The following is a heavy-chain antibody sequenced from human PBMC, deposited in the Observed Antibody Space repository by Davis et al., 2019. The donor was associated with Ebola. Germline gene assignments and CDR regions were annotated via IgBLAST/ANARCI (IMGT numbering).Heavy chain of an antibody. D-gene: IGHD2/OR15-2a*01. V-gene: IGHV3-74*01. CDR2: VNREGSRI. J-gene: IGHJ2*01. Sequence: PGGPLRLPCAAPGFTISNFWMHWARQAPGKGLVWVSRVNREGSRINYADYVQGRFTITRDNTKNTLYLHMASLGADDTAVYYCARAPNTAISQRGDFDLWGRGTLVVVSS. CDR1: GFTISNFW. CDR3: ARAPNTAISQRGDFDL.